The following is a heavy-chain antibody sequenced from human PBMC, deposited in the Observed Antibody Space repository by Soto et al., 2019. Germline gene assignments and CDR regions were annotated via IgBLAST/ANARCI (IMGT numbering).Heavy chain of an antibody. V-gene: IGHV3-73*02. J-gene: IGHJ4*02. CDR2: IRNRPNSYAT. CDR3: TRACSGASCYSTSDFDY. CDR1: GFRFTGSA. D-gene: IGHD2-15*01. Sequence: EVVLVESGGGLVQPGGSLKLSCAASGFRFTGSAIHWVRQAPGKGLEWVGLIRNRPNSYATAYAESLKGRVTISRDDSRNSSYRKGKSLKSEDTAVYFCTRACSGASCYSTSDFDYWGQGTLVTVSS.